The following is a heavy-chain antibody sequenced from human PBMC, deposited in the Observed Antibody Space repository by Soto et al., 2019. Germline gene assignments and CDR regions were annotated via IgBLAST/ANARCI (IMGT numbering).Heavy chain of an antibody. CDR3: ARPTAYDFFYFDY. CDR1: GGSISSSSYY. D-gene: IGHD3-3*01. Sequence: PSETLSLTCTVSGGSISSSSYYWGWIRQPPGKGLEWIGSIYYSGSTYYNPSLKSRVTISVDTSKNQFSLKLSSVTAADTAVYYCARPTAYDFFYFDYWGQVTLVTVSS. J-gene: IGHJ4*02. CDR2: IYYSGST. V-gene: IGHV4-39*01.